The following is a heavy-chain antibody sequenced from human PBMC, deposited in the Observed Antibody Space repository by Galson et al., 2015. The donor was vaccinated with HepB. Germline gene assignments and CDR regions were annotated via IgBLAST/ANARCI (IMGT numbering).Heavy chain of an antibody. CDR3: VRDDALWSWYFDS. CDR2: ISSNGYVI. V-gene: IGHV3-48*03. Sequence: LRLSCAASGFTFGAYEMNWVRQAPGKGLEWISYISSNGYVIYYAESVKGRFTVSRDNARDSLYLQMNSLRVEDTAVYYCVRDDALWSWYFDSWGQGILVTVSS. J-gene: IGHJ4*02. CDR1: GFTFGAYE. D-gene: IGHD3-10*01.